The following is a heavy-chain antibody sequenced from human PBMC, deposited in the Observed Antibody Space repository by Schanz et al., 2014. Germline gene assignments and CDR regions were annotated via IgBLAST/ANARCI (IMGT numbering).Heavy chain of an antibody. J-gene: IGHJ4*02. D-gene: IGHD1-26*01. V-gene: IGHV3-23*01. CDR3: AKTLFPRGTQAFGN. CDR1: GFSFGNYG. Sequence: EVQLLESGGGLVQPGGSLRLSCEASGFSFGNYGMSWVRQAPGKGLEWVSGFDAHDGRAYYADSAKGRFTISRDNSKSTLYVEMNSLRVEDTAVYYCAKTLFPRGTQAFGNWGRGTLVTVSS. CDR2: FDAHDGRA.